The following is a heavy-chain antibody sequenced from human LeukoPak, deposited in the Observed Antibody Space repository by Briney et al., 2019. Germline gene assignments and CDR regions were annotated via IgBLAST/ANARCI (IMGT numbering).Heavy chain of an antibody. J-gene: IGHJ4*02. CDR1: GFTFSRHG. CDR3: ARDRAWNYFDY. Sequence: GGSLRLSCAPSGFTFSRHGMHWVHQAPGKGLEWVAIISNDGSRKYYAHSVEGRFTISRDNSKNTLYLQMDSLRAEDTAVYYCARDRAWNYFDYWGQGTLVTVSS. CDR2: ISNDGSRK. V-gene: IGHV3-30*03. D-gene: IGHD3-3*01.